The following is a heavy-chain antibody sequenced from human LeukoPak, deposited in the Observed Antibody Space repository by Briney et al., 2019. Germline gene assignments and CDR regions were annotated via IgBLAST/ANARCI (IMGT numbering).Heavy chain of an antibody. J-gene: IGHJ6*04. CDR2: INHSGST. CDR1: GGSFSGYY. D-gene: IGHD6-19*01. Sequence: PSETLSLTCAVYGGSFSGYYWSWTRQPPGKGLEWIGEINHSGSTNYNPSLKSRVTISVDTSKNQFSLKLSSVTAADTAVYYCARVIPASLKQWLVRDVWGKGTTVTVSS. CDR3: ARVIPASLKQWLVRDV. V-gene: IGHV4-34*01.